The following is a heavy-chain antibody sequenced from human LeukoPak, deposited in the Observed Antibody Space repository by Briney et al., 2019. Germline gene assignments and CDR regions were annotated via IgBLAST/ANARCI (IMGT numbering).Heavy chain of an antibody. CDR2: INSDGSGT. J-gene: IGHJ6*03. CDR1: GFTFRSYW. Sequence: GGSLRLSCAASGFTFRSYWMDWVRQAPGKGLVWVSRINSDGSGTTYADSVKGRFTISRDNAKNTLYLQMNSLRAEDTAVYYCARGPRSPNNYYMDVWGKGTMVTVSS. V-gene: IGHV3-74*01. CDR3: ARGPRSPNNYYMDV.